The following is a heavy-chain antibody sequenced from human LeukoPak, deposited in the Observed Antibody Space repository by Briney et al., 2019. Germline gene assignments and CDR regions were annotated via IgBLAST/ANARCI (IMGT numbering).Heavy chain of an antibody. V-gene: IGHV3-66*02. D-gene: IGHD3-10*01. CDR1: GVSVTDTL. J-gene: IGHJ5*02. CDR3: VRDRAGTQSWVEFDL. Sequence: QPGGSLTLTCTLSGVSVTDTLIDWVRQAPGKGPEWVALIYIDARTVYADSVKGRFTITRDNSKNMVYLQMNSLRSEDSALYYCVRDRAGTQSWVEFDLWGQGTQVTVSS. CDR2: IYIDART.